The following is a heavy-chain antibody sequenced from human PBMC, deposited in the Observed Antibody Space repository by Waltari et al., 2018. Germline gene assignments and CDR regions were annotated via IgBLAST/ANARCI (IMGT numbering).Heavy chain of an antibody. CDR1: GFTCSSYE. D-gene: IGHD2-21*01. J-gene: IGHJ4*02. V-gene: IGHV3-48*03. CDR2: ISRSGSTI. Sequence: EVQLVESGGGLVQPGGSLRLSCAASGFTCSSYEMNWVRQAPGKGLEWVSYISRSGSTIYYADSVKGRFTISRDNAKNSLYLQMNSLRAEDTAVYYCASSTIPLGYWGQGTLVTVSS. CDR3: ASSTIPLGY.